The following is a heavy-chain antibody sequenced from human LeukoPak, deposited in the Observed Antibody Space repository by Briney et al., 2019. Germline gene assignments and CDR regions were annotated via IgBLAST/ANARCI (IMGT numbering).Heavy chain of an antibody. CDR2: IYYSGST. V-gene: IGHV4-39*07. J-gene: IGHJ4*02. CDR3: ARSPDIAARPLDY. CDR1: GGSISSSSYY. Sequence: PSETLSLTCTVSGGSISSSSYYWGWIRQPPGKGLEWIGSIYYSGSTNYNPSLKSRVTISVDTSKNQFSLKLSSVTAADTAVYYCARSPDIAARPLDYWGQGTLVTVSS. D-gene: IGHD6-6*01.